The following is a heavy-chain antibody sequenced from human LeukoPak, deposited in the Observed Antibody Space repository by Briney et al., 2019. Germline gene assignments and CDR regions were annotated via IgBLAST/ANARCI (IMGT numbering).Heavy chain of an antibody. V-gene: IGHV4-39*01. J-gene: IGHJ6*02. CDR3: ARGRFPPRITMVREPPRYYGMDV. CDR2: IYYSGST. D-gene: IGHD3-10*01. Sequence: SPSETLSLTCTVSGGSISSSSYYWGWIRQPPGKGLEWIGSIYYSGSTYYNPSLKSRVTISVDTSKNQFSLKLSSVTAADTAVYYCARGRFPPRITMVREPPRYYGMDVWGQGTTVTASS. CDR1: GGSISSSSYY.